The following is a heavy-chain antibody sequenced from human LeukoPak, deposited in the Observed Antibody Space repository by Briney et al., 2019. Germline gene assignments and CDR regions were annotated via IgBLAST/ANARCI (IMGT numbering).Heavy chain of an antibody. V-gene: IGHV3-7*01. Sequence: PGGSLRLSCAASGFTFSSYWMSWVRQAPGKGLEWVANIKQDGSEKYYVDSVKGRFTISRDNAKNSLYLQMNSLRAEDTAVYYCARGGGSSGDYYYYMDVWGKGTTVTISS. CDR3: ARGGGSSGDYYYYMDV. CDR1: GFTFSSYW. CDR2: IKQDGSEK. J-gene: IGHJ6*03. D-gene: IGHD6-19*01.